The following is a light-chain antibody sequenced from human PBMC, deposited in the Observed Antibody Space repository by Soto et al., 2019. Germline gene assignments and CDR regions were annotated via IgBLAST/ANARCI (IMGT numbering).Light chain of an antibody. J-gene: IGKJ2*01. CDR2: VGS. V-gene: IGKV1-39*01. Sequence: DIQMTQSPSSLSASVGDRVTISCRSSENIRNYLIWYRQKPGKAPELLMYVGSTLESGVPSRFSGSGFGTDFTLTIKSLQPEDFGVYYRQQSYIVPYTFGRGTSLDI. CDR3: QQSYIVPYT. CDR1: ENIRNY.